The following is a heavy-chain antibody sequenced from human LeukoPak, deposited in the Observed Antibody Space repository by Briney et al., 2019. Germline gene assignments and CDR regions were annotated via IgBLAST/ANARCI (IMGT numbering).Heavy chain of an antibody. D-gene: IGHD6-19*01. V-gene: IGHV3-11*01. Sequence: GGSLRLSCAASGFTFSDYCMGWTRQAPGKGLEWVSYITPSGSNMYYADSMKGRFTISRDNAKNSLYLQMNSLRAEDTALYYCAKDIWKKGSSGWYGWFDPWGQGTLVTVSS. CDR3: AKDIWKKGSSGWYGWFDP. J-gene: IGHJ5*02. CDR1: GFTFSDYC. CDR2: ITPSGSNM.